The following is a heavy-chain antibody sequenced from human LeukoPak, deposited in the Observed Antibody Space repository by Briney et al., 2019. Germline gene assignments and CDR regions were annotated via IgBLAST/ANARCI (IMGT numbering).Heavy chain of an antibody. D-gene: IGHD4-17*01. V-gene: IGHV3-73*01. CDR2: IRSKPNSYAT. Sequence: GGPLRLSCAASGFTFSGSAMHWVRQASGKGLEWVGRIRSKPNSYATAYAASVKGRFTISRDDSKNTAYLQMNSLKTEDTAVYYCTRHADYGDGDFDYWGQGTLVTVSS. J-gene: IGHJ4*02. CDR1: GFTFSGSA. CDR3: TRHADYGDGDFDY.